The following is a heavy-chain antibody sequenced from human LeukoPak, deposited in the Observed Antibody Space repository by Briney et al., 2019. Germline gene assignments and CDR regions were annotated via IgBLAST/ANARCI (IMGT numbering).Heavy chain of an antibody. V-gene: IGHV3-23*01. Sequence: GGSLRLSCAASGFTFTDYAMSWVRQAPEKGLEWISTISDNGGETYYADSVKGRFAISRDNSKNTLFLQMNSLRAEDLAVYYCATDRERDPSVYYLVGGQGTLITVSS. CDR1: GFTFTDYA. CDR2: ISDNGGET. CDR3: ATDRERDPSVYYLV. D-gene: IGHD3-22*01. J-gene: IGHJ4*02.